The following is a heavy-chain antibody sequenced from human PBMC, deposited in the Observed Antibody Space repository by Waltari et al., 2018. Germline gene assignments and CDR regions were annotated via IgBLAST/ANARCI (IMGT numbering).Heavy chain of an antibody. D-gene: IGHD3-22*01. Sequence: QVQLVQSGAEVKKPGASVKVSCKASGYTFTTYYMHWVRQAPGQGLEWKAIINPSGVSTTYAQKLHARVTMTRDTSTSTVYMELSSLRSEDTAVYYCARADFHDSDENFAFDIWGQGTMVTVSS. CDR2: INPSGVST. V-gene: IGHV1-46*01. CDR1: GYTFTTYY. CDR3: ARADFHDSDENFAFDI. J-gene: IGHJ3*02.